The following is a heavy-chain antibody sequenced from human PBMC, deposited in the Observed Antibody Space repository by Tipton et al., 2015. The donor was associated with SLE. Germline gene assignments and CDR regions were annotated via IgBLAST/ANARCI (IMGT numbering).Heavy chain of an antibody. V-gene: IGHV5-51*03. D-gene: IGHD2-2*01. CDR2: IYPGDSDS. CDR3: ARRARCSSTSCSPYRYFDL. Sequence: QLVQSGAEVKKPGESLKISCKGSGYSFPTYWIGWVRQMPGKGLEWMGIIYPGDSDSRYSPSFQGQVTFSTDNSFSTAYLQWSSLKASDPAMYYCARRARCSSTSCSPYRYFDLWGRGALVTVSS. J-gene: IGHJ2*01. CDR1: GYSFPTYW.